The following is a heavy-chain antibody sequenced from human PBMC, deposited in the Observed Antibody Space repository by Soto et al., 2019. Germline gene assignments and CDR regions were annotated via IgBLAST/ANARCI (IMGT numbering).Heavy chain of an antibody. Sequence: SETLSLTCTVSGGSISSSSYYWGWIRQPPGKGLEWIGSIYYSGSTYYNPSLKSRVTISVDTSKNQFSLKLSSVTAADTAVYYCARLATVIDPWGQGTRVTVS. CDR2: IYYSGST. J-gene: IGHJ5*02. V-gene: IGHV4-39*01. CDR1: GGSISSSSYY. CDR3: ARLATVIDP. D-gene: IGHD4-17*01.